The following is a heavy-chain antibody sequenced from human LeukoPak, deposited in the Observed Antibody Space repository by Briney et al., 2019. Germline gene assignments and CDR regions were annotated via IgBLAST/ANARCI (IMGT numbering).Heavy chain of an antibody. CDR3: AKSEKNSGSQENWFDP. J-gene: IGHJ5*02. CDR1: GFTFSSYG. CDR2: IRYDGSNK. D-gene: IGHD1-26*01. V-gene: IGHV3-30*02. Sequence: GGSLRLSCAASGFTFSSYGMHWVRQAPGKGLEWVGFIRYDGSNKYYADSVKGRFTISRDNSKNTLYLQMNSLRGEDTAVYYCAKSEKNSGSQENWFDPWGQGTLVTVSS.